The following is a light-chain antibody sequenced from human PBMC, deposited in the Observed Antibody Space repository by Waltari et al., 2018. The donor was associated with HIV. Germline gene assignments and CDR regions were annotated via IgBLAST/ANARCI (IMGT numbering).Light chain of an antibody. CDR3: SSYTSISTLV. V-gene: IGLV2-14*01. CDR2: EVS. J-gene: IGLJ3*02. Sequence: PGPVSGSPGQSITISCTGTSSDVGRYDYVSWYQQHPGKAPKFMIYEVSNRPSGVSNRFSGSKSGNTASLTISGLQAEDEADYYCSSYTSISTLVFGGGTKLTVL. CDR1: SSDVGRYDY.